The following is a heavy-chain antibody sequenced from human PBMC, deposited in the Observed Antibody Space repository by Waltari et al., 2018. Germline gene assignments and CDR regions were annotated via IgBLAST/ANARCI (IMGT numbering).Heavy chain of an antibody. CDR2: ISYDGSNK. J-gene: IGHJ3*02. CDR1: GFTFSSYA. CDR3: AVWVDTAMEDAFDI. D-gene: IGHD5-18*01. V-gene: IGHV3-30*01. Sequence: QVQLVESGGGVVQPGRSLRLSCAASGFTFSSYAMHWVRQAPGKGLEWVAVISYDGSNKYYADSVKGRFTISRDNSKNTLYLQMNSLRAEDTAVYYCAVWVDTAMEDAFDIWGQGTMVTVSS.